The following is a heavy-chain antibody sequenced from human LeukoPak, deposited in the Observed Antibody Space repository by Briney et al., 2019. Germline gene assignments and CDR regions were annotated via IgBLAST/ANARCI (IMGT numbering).Heavy chain of an antibody. D-gene: IGHD4-17*01. J-gene: IGHJ4*02. Sequence: GGSLRLSCAASGFTFSSYAMSWVRQAPGKGLEWVSAISGSGGSTYYADSVKGRFTNSRDNSKNTLYLQMNSLRAEDTAVYYCATRKPGYGDSDYWGQGTLVTVSS. CDR1: GFTFSSYA. V-gene: IGHV3-23*01. CDR3: ATRKPGYGDSDY. CDR2: ISGSGGST.